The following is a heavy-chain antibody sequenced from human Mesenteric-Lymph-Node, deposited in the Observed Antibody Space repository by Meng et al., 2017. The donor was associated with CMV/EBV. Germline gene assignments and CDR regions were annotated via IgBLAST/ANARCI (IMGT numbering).Heavy chain of an antibody. CDR2: ISGSGAST. CDR1: GFSFSSFG. J-gene: IGHJ4*02. V-gene: IGHV3-23*01. Sequence: GGSLRLSCAASGFSFSSFGMGWFRQAPGKGLEWVSGISGSGASTSYTDSVKGRFTISRDISNNTLYLQMNSLTTEDTAVYYCARGPFYATFDFWGQGTLVTVSS. D-gene: IGHD5/OR15-5a*01. CDR3: ARGPFYATFDF.